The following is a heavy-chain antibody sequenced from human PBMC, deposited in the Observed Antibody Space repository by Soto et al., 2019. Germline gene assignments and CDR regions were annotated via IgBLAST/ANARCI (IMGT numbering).Heavy chain of an antibody. D-gene: IGHD3-22*01. CDR1: GFTFSSYG. CDR2: ISYDGSNK. CDR3: AKSAANYYDSSGIDY. Sequence: LRLSCAASGFTFSSYGMHWVRQAPGKGLEWVAVISYDGSNKYYADSVKGRFTISRDNSKNTLYLQMNSLRAEDTAVYYCAKSAANYYDSSGIDYWGQGTLVTVSS. J-gene: IGHJ4*02. V-gene: IGHV3-30*18.